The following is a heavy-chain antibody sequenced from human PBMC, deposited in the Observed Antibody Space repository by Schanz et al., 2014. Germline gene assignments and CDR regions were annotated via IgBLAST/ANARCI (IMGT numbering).Heavy chain of an antibody. CDR2: ICSSGNTI. V-gene: IGHV3-48*01. CDR3: ARPRFDYGEVDY. D-gene: IGHD4-17*01. Sequence: VQLLQFGGGLIQPGGSLRLSCTASGFAFSSYSMNWVRQAPGKGLEWVSYICSSGNTIYYADSVRGRFTISRDRFQNTLYLRMSSLRAEDTAVYYCARPRFDYGEVDYWGQGTLVTVSS. CDR1: GFAFSSYS. J-gene: IGHJ4*02.